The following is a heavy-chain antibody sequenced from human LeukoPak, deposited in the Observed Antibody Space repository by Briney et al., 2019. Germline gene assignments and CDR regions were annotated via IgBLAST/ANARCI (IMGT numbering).Heavy chain of an antibody. V-gene: IGHV4-34*01. Sequence: SETLSLTCAVYGVSFSGYYWSWIRQPPGKGLEWIGEINHSGSTSYNPSLKSRVTISVDTSKNQFSLKLSSVTAADTAVYYCARDNGPTDAFDIWGRGTMVTVSS. D-gene: IGHD1-14*01. CDR3: ARDNGPTDAFDI. CDR1: GVSFSGYY. J-gene: IGHJ3*02. CDR2: INHSGST.